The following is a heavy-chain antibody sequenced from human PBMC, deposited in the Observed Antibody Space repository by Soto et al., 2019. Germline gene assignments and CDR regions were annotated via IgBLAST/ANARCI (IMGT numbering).Heavy chain of an antibody. CDR2: ISSSSSYT. CDR3: ARGYSYGSLLFDY. J-gene: IGHJ4*02. D-gene: IGHD5-18*01. CDR1: GFTFSDYY. Sequence: PGGSLRLSCAASGFTFSDYYMSWIRQAPGKGLEWVSYISSSSSYTNYADSVKGRFTISRDNAKNSLYLQMNSLRAEDTAVYYCARGYSYGSLLFDYWGQGTLVTVSS. V-gene: IGHV3-11*06.